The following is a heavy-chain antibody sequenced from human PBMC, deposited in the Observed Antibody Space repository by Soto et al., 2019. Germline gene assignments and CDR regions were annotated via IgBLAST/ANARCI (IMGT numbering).Heavy chain of an antibody. CDR1: GFTCSIHC. CDR3: ASFLTGTTYGMDV. CDR2: IWYDGSNK. V-gene: IGHV3-33*01. D-gene: IGHD1-7*01. J-gene: IGHJ6*02. Sequence: GGSLILSCSSAGFTCSIHCMHWVRQVPGKGLEWVAVIWYDGSNKYYADSVKCRFTISRDNSKNTLYLQMNSLRAEDTAVYYCASFLTGTTYGMDVWGQGTTVTVSS.